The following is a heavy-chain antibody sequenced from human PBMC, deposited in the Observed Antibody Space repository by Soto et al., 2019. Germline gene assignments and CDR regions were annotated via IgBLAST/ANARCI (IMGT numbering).Heavy chain of an antibody. V-gene: IGHV4-31*03. CDR2: IYYSGST. Sequence: SETLSLTCTVSGGSISSGGYYWSWIRQHPGKGLEWIGYIYYSGSTYYNPSLKSRVTISVDTSKNQFSLKLSSVTAADTAVYYCARDLRPREWLGSPAAAFDIWGQGTMVTVSS. CDR3: ARDLRPREWLGSPAAAFDI. CDR1: GGSISSGGYY. J-gene: IGHJ3*02. D-gene: IGHD5-12*01.